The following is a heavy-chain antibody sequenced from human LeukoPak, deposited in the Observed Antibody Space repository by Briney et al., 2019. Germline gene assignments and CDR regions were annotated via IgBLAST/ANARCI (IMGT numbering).Heavy chain of an antibody. D-gene: IGHD1-26*01. V-gene: IGHV1-18*01. CDR1: GYTFTSYG. J-gene: IGHJ4*02. CDR3: ARDRPLTTVGAPFDY. Sequence: ASVKVSCKASGYTFTSYGISWVRQAPGQGLEWMGWISAYNGSTNYAQKLQGRVTMTTDTSTSTAYMELRSLRSDDTAVYYCARDRPLTTVGAPFDYWGQGTLVTVSS. CDR2: ISAYNGST.